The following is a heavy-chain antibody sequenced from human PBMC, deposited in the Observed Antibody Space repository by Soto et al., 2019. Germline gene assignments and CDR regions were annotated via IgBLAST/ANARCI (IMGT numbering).Heavy chain of an antibody. CDR3: ARDIPFYCSGGSCYSNSRGP. Sequence: GGSLRLSCAASGFTFSSYSMNWVRQAPGKGLEWVSSISSSSSYIYYADSVKGRFTISRDNAKNSLYLQMNSLRAEDTAVYYCARDIPFYCSGGSCYSNSRGPWGQGTLVTVSS. CDR2: ISSSSSYI. J-gene: IGHJ4*02. V-gene: IGHV3-21*01. D-gene: IGHD2-15*01. CDR1: GFTFSSYS.